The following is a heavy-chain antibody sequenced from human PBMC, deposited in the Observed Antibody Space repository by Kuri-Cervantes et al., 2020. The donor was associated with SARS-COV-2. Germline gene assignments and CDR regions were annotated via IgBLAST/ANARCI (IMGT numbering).Heavy chain of an antibody. D-gene: IGHD2-8*01. V-gene: IGHV3-30*18. Sequence: GGSLRLSCAASGFNFNITDMHWVRQAPGKGLEWVAFISYDGKNKKCIASGKGRFTISRDSSQSTLYLQMESPRNEDTAMYFCTKDRLGVHDFWGQGTLVTVSS. CDR1: GFNFNITD. J-gene: IGHJ4*02. CDR3: TKDRLGVHDF. CDR2: ISYDGKNK.